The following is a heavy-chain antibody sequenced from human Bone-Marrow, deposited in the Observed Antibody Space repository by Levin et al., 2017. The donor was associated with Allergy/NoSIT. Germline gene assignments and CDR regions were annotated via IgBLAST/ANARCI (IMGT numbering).Heavy chain of an antibody. D-gene: IGHD1-26*01. CDR3: TRDRGEWGQFYFDY. J-gene: IGHJ4*02. Sequence: GESLKVSCAASGFTFSAYGMHWVRQAPGRGLEWVAVISYDESHKYYADSVKGRFTISRDNSKNTLYLQMNSLRAEDTAVYYCTRDRGEWGQFYFDYWGQGTLVTVSS. CDR2: ISYDESHK. CDR1: GFTFSAYG. V-gene: IGHV3-33*05.